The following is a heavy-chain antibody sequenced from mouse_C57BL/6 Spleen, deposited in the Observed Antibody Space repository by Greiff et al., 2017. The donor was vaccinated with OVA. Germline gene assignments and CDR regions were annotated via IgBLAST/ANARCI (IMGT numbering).Heavy chain of an antibody. CDR3: TRRYGKRDYYAMDY. D-gene: IGHD1-1*01. CDR1: GFNIKDYY. Sequence: VQLQQSGAELVKPGASVKLSCTASGFNIKDYYMHWVKQRTEQGLEWIGRIDPEDGETKYAPKFQGKATITANTSSHTAYLQLSSLTSQGTAVYYCTRRYGKRDYYAMDYWGQGTSVTVSS. J-gene: IGHJ4*01. V-gene: IGHV14-2*01. CDR2: IDPEDGET.